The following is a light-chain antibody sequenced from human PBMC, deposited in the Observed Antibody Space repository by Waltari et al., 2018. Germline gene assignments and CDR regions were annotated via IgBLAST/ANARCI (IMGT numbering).Light chain of an antibody. J-gene: IGKJ2*01. CDR1: PRLLKGSTNKNY. Sequence: VMTQSPDPLAVSLGERATITCKSSPRLLKGSTNKNYVAWYQQKPGQPPKLLIYWASNREFGVPDRFSGSGSETDLTLTISDLQAEDVAVYYCQQYLYSLPEYSFGQGTKVEI. CDR3: QQYLYSLPEYS. V-gene: IGKV4-1*01. CDR2: WAS.